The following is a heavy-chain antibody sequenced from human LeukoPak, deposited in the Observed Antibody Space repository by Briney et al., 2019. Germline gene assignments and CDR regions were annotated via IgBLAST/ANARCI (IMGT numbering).Heavy chain of an antibody. CDR1: GYTFTSYG. CDR2: ISPYNGNT. CDR3: ARDEASYFYDSGGRIDL. D-gene: IGHD3-22*01. Sequence: ASVKVSCKASGYTFTSYGITWVRQAPGQGLEWMGWISPYNGNTNYAQSLQGRVTMTTDTSTATAYMELRSLTSGDTAVYYCARDEASYFYDSGGRIDLWGQGTLVTVSS. J-gene: IGHJ5*02. V-gene: IGHV1-18*01.